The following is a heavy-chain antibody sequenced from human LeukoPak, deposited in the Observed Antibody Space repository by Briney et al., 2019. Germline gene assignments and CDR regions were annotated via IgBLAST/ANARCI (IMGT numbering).Heavy chain of an antibody. CDR1: GFAFSDYY. CDR3: AREFSYGTD. Sequence: GGSLRLSCAASGFAFSDYYMSWIRQAPGQGLEWISYIDRSGNTKYYADSVKDRLTISRDNAKNSLLLQVNSLRAEDTAVYYCAREFSYGTDWGQGTLVIVSS. D-gene: IGHD5-18*01. CDR2: IDRSGNTK. J-gene: IGHJ4*02. V-gene: IGHV3-11*01.